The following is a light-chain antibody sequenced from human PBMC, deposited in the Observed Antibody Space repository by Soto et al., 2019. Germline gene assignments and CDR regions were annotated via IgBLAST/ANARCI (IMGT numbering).Light chain of an antibody. Sequence: EIFMTQSPATLSVSPGEIVTLSWRASQLFSSNLAWYQRRPGQAPRLLIYGSSTRATGVPPRFSGSASGTEFTLTISSLQSEDFGVYYCQQYNDWPRTFGQGTRLEI. CDR2: GSS. J-gene: IGKJ5*01. V-gene: IGKV3-15*01. CDR3: QQYNDWPRT. CDR1: QLFSSN.